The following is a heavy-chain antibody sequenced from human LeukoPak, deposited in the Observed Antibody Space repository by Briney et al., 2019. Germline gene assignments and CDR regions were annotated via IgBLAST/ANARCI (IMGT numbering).Heavy chain of an antibody. CDR2: INPDTGDT. D-gene: IGHD1-14*01. CDR1: GYTFTDYY. J-gene: IGHJ3*02. CDR3: ARMPGGNRAFDI. Sequence: ASVKVSCKASGYTFTDYYMHWVRQAPGQGLEWMGWINPDTGDTNYAQKFQGRVTMTRDTSLSTANMGLTRLRSDDTAIYYRARMPGGNRAFDIWGQGTVVTVSS. V-gene: IGHV1-2*02.